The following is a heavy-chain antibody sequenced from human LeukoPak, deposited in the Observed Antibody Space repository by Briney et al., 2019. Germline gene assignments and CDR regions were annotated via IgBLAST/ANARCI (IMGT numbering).Heavy chain of an antibody. CDR1: GFTFSSYW. J-gene: IGHJ4*02. Sequence: PGGSLRLSCAASGFTFSSYWMSWVRQAPGKGLEWVANIKQDGSEKYYVDSVKGRFTISRDNAKNSLFLQMTSLRAEDTAVYYCARDQLYYYDSSGYATFDYWGQGTLVTVSS. CDR2: IKQDGSEK. D-gene: IGHD3-22*01. CDR3: ARDQLYYYDSSGYATFDY. V-gene: IGHV3-7*01.